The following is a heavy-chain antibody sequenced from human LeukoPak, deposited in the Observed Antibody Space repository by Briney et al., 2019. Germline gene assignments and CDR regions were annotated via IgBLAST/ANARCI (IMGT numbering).Heavy chain of an antibody. Sequence: SETLSLTCTVSGGSISSYYWSWIRQPPGKGLEWIGYIYYTGTTNYNPSLKSRVTISVDTSKNHFSLKLSSVTAADTAVYYCARHHDWYFDLWGRGTLVTVSS. CDR2: IYYTGTT. CDR3: ARHHDWYFDL. CDR1: GGSISSYY. V-gene: IGHV4-59*08. J-gene: IGHJ2*01.